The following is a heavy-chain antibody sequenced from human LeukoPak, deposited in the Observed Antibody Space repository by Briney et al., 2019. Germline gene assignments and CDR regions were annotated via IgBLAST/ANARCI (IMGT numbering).Heavy chain of an antibody. J-gene: IGHJ5*02. D-gene: IGHD3-10*01. Sequence: SETLSLTCAVYGVSFSGYYWSWVRQPPGKGLEWLGEINHSGSTNYNPSLKSRVTISVDTSKNQFSLKLSSVTAADTAVYYCARGRRITMVRGVFRGWFDPWGQGTLVTVSS. CDR1: GVSFSGYY. CDR2: INHSGST. CDR3: ARGRRITMVRGVFRGWFDP. V-gene: IGHV4-34*01.